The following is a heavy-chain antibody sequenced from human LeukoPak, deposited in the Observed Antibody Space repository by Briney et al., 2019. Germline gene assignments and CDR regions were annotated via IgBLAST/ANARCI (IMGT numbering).Heavy chain of an antibody. Sequence: SETLSLTCTVSGGSISSYYWSWIRQPAGKGLEWIGRIYTSGSTNYNPSLKSRVTMSVDTSKNQFSLKLRSVTAADTAIYYCAKSASSSSGFSDAFTLWGQGTMVTVSS. V-gene: IGHV4-4*07. CDR3: AKSASSSSGFSDAFTL. D-gene: IGHD6-13*01. J-gene: IGHJ3*01. CDR2: IYTSGST. CDR1: GGSISSYY.